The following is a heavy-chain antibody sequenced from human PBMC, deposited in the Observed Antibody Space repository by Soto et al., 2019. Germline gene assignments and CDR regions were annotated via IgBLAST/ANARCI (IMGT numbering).Heavy chain of an antibody. CDR1: GFSFSSYG. Sequence: EEQLLESGGGLVQPGGSLRLSCAASGFSFSSYGMSWVRQAPGKGLEWVSGISGGGDSTYYADSVKGRFTISRDKSKNTLSLQMNSLRAEDTAVYYCARGQDDYGDSDVWFDPWGQGTLVSVSS. CDR3: ARGQDDYGDSDVWFDP. J-gene: IGHJ5*02. V-gene: IGHV3-23*01. D-gene: IGHD4-17*01. CDR2: ISGGGDST.